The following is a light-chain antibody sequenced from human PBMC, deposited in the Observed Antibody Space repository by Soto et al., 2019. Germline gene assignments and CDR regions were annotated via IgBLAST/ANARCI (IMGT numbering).Light chain of an antibody. CDR1: QRVSSSY. CDR3: QQYGSSAMYT. CDR2: GAS. J-gene: IGKJ2*01. V-gene: IGKV3-20*01. Sequence: ETVLTQSPGTLSLSPGERATLSCRTSQRVSSSYLAWYQQKPGQAPRLLIYGASSRATGIPDRFSGSGSGTDFTLTISRREPEDFAVYYCQQYGSSAMYTFGQGTKLEIK.